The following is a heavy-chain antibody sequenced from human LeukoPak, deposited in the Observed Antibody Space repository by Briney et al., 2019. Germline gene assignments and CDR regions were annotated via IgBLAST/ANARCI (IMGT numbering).Heavy chain of an antibody. J-gene: IGHJ3*02. CDR2: ISWNSGSI. CDR3: AKDPQRWLQFPDAFDI. CDR1: GFTFDDYA. D-gene: IGHD5-24*01. Sequence: PGGSLRLSCAASGFTFDDYAMHWVRQAPGKGLEWVSGISWNSGSIGYADSVKGRFTISRDNAKNSLYLQMNSLRAEDTALYYCAKDPQRWLQFPDAFDIWGQGTMVTVSS. V-gene: IGHV3-9*01.